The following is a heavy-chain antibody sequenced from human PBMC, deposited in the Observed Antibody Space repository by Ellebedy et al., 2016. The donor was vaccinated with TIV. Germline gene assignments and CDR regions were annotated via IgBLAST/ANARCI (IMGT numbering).Heavy chain of an antibody. D-gene: IGHD2-15*01. CDR3: AKDRSSGGSCQNY. Sequence: GESLKISCAASGFTFSSYSMNWVRQAPGKGLEWASSISSSSSYIYYADSVKGRFTISRDNAKNSLYLQMNSLRAEDTAVYYCAKDRSSGGSCQNYWGQGTLVTVSS. CDR1: GFTFSSYS. J-gene: IGHJ4*02. V-gene: IGHV3-21*04. CDR2: ISSSSSYI.